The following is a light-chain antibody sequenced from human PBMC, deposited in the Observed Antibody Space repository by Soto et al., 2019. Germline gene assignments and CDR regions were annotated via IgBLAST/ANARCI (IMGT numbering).Light chain of an antibody. Sequence: TQSPSTLSASGGDGVTITCRASQSISSWLSWYHQKPVQSPRLLIYYTSNKATGIPARFSGSGSGTDFTLTINSLAPEDFAIYYCHQRQSWPRTFGQGTKVDI. CDR3: HQRQSWPRT. J-gene: IGKJ1*01. V-gene: IGKV3-11*01. CDR2: YTS. CDR1: QSISSW.